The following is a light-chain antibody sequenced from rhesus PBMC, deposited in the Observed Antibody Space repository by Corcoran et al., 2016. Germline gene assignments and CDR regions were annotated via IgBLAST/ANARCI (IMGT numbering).Light chain of an antibody. V-gene: IGKV1-36*02. CDR3: LQGYSTPYS. CDR2: AAS. CDR1: QGICDY. J-gene: IGKJ2*01. Sequence: DIQMTQSPSSLSASVGDRVTITCRASQGICDYLSWYQTKPGKTPKRLIYAASSLESGGPSRFSGSGSGTDFTRTISSLQPEDFAAYYCLQGYSTPYSFGQGTKVEIK.